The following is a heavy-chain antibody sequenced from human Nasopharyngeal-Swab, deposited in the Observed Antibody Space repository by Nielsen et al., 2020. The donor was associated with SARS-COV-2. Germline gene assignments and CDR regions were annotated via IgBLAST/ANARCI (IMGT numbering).Heavy chain of an antibody. Sequence: GGSLRLSCAASGFTFSSYAMSWVRQAPGKGLEWVSAISGSGGSTYYADSVKGRFTISRDNSKNTLYLQMNSLRAEDTAVYYCARGRPYYDFWSGYYQDWFDPWGQGTLVTVSS. CDR3: ARGRPYYDFWSGYYQDWFDP. V-gene: IGHV3-23*01. CDR1: GFTFSSYA. J-gene: IGHJ5*02. D-gene: IGHD3-3*01. CDR2: ISGSGGST.